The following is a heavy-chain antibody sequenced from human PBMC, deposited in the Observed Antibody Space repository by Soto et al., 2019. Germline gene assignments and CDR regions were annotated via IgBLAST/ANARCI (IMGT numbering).Heavy chain of an antibody. V-gene: IGHV4-30-4*01. J-gene: IGHJ5*01. CDR2: IYKSATT. CDR1: GDSISSVDYF. D-gene: IGHD2-15*01. Sequence: QVQLVESGPGLVKPSQTLSLTCSVSGDSISSVDYFWAWIRQPPGQALEYIGYIYKSATTHYNPSFESRVAISLDTSKSQFSLNVTSVTAADTAVYFCARGRYCLTGRCFPNWFDSWGQGTLVTVSS. CDR3: ARGRYCLTGRCFPNWFDS.